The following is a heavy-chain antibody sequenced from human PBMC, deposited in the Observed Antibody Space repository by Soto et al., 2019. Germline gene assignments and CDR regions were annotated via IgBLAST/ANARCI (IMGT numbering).Heavy chain of an antibody. Sequence: SETLSLTCAVYGGSFSGYYWSWIHQPPGKGLEWIGEINHSGSTNYNPSLKSRVTISVDTSKNQFSLKLSSVTAADTAVYYCARGLRTVDIVATIQREVAPHAFDIWGQGTMVTVSS. CDR1: GGSFSGYY. CDR2: INHSGST. V-gene: IGHV4-34*01. CDR3: ARGLRTVDIVATIQREVAPHAFDI. D-gene: IGHD5-12*01. J-gene: IGHJ3*02.